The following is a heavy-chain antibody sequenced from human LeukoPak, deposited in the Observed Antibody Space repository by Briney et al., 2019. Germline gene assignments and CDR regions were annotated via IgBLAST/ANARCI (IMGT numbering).Heavy chain of an antibody. CDR3: ARITMIVVVIIISGSY. CDR2: INPNSGGT. Sequence: ASVKVSCKASGYTFTSYAMNWVRQAPGQGLEWMGWINPNSGGTNYAQKFQGRVTMTRDTSISTAYMELSRLRSDDTAVYYCARITMIVVVIIISGSYWGQGTLVTVSS. J-gene: IGHJ4*02. CDR1: GYTFTSYA. V-gene: IGHV1-2*02. D-gene: IGHD3-22*01.